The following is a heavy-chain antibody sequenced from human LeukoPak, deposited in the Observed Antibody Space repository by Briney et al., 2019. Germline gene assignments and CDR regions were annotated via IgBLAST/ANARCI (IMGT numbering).Heavy chain of an antibody. V-gene: IGHV3-74*01. CDR3: ARGRWDIAVAGTL. J-gene: IGHJ4*02. CDR2: INTDGSST. Sequence: GGSLRLSCAASGFTFSSYWMHWVRQAPGKGLVWVSRINTDGSSTSYADSVKGRFTISRDNAKNTLYLQMNSLRAEDTAVYYCARGRWDIAVAGTLWGQGTLVTVSS. CDR1: GFTFSSYW. D-gene: IGHD6-19*01.